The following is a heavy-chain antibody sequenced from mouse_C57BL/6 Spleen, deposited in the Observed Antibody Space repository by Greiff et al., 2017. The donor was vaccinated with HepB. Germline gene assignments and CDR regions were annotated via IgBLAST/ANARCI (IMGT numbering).Heavy chain of an antibody. CDR2: ISSGSSTI. CDR3: ARDYYDYDGNYYAMDY. Sequence: EVMLVESGGGLVKPGGSLKLSCAASGFTFSDYGMHWVRQAPEKGLEWVAYISSGSSTIYYADTVKGRFTISRDNAKNTLSLQRTSLRSEDTAMYYCARDYYDYDGNYYAMDYWGQGTSVTVSS. J-gene: IGHJ4*01. D-gene: IGHD2-4*01. CDR1: GFTFSDYG. V-gene: IGHV5-17*01.